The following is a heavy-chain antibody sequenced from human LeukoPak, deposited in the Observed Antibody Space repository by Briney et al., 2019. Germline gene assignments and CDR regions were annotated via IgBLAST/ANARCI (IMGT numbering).Heavy chain of an antibody. J-gene: IGHJ4*02. CDR3: ARTYYYGSGSYLAFDY. D-gene: IGHD3-10*01. CDR2: IYYSGST. V-gene: IGHV4-59*08. Sequence: SETLPLTCTVSGGSISSYYWSWIRQPPGKGLEWIGYIYYSGSTNYNPSLKSRVTISVDTSKNQFSLKLSSVTAADTAVYYCARTYYYGSGSYLAFDYWGQGTLVTVSS. CDR1: GGSISSYY.